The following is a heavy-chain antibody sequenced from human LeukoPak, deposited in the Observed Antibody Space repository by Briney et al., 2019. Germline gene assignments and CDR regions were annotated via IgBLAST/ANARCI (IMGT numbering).Heavy chain of an antibody. CDR3: ARVYYDFWSGASPLDY. CDR1: GYTFTGYY. Sequence: ASAKVSCKASGYTFTGYYMHWVRQAPGQGLEWMGRINPNSGGTNYAQKFQGRVTMTRDTSISTAYMELSRLRSDDTAVYYCARVYYDFWSGASPLDYWGQGTLVTVSS. V-gene: IGHV1-2*06. D-gene: IGHD3-3*01. CDR2: INPNSGGT. J-gene: IGHJ4*02.